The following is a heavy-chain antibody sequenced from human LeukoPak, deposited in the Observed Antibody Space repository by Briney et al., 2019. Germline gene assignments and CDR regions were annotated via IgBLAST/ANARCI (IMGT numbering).Heavy chain of an antibody. CDR2: IYYSGST. V-gene: IGHV4-31*03. CDR1: GGSISSGGYY. CDR3: ARGGYCSGGSCQINWFDP. Sequence: SETLSLTCTVSGGSISSGGYYWSWIRQHPGKGLEWIGYIYYSGSTYYNPSLKSRVTISVDTSKNQFSLKLSSVTAADTAVYYCARGGYCSGGSCQINWFDPWGQGTLVTVSS. D-gene: IGHD2-15*01. J-gene: IGHJ5*02.